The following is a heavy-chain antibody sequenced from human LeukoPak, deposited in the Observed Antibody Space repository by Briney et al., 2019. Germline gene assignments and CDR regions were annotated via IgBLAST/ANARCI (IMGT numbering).Heavy chain of an antibody. CDR3: ARSPPPYCGGDGYCSYYDGIDV. CDR1: RGTFSSYA. Sequence: SVTVSCKASRGTFSSYAISWLRQAPGHGLEWMGRIIPILGIANYAQKFQGRVTTTADKSTSTPYMELSSLRSDDTAVYYCARSPPPYCGGDGYCSYYDGIDVWGQGTTVTVSS. V-gene: IGHV1-69*04. CDR2: IIPILGIA. D-gene: IGHD2-21*02. J-gene: IGHJ6*02.